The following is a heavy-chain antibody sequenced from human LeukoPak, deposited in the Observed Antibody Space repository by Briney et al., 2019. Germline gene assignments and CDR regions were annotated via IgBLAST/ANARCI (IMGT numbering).Heavy chain of an antibody. CDR3: ARRSRGWSVFDY. V-gene: IGHV4-39*01. Sequence: PSETLSLTCTVSGGSISSSSYYWGWIRQPPGKGLEWIGSIYYSGSTYYNPSLKSRVTISVDTSKNQFSLKLSSVTAADTAVYYCARRSRGWSVFDYWGQGTLVTVSS. CDR1: GGSISSSSYY. J-gene: IGHJ4*02. D-gene: IGHD2-8*01. CDR2: IYYSGST.